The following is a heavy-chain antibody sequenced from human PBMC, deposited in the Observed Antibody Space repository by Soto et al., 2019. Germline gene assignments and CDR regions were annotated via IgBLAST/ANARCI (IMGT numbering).Heavy chain of an antibody. Sequence: GGSLRLSCAASGFSFSDHYMTWIRQAPGKGLEWLSYISSTGTTIYYADSVKGRFTVSRDNAKNSLYLQMNSLRAEDTAVYYCAGDPYYYASNYWGQGTLVTVSS. CDR3: AGDPYYYASNY. CDR1: GFSFSDHY. CDR2: ISSTGTTI. D-gene: IGHD3-10*01. V-gene: IGHV3-11*01. J-gene: IGHJ4*02.